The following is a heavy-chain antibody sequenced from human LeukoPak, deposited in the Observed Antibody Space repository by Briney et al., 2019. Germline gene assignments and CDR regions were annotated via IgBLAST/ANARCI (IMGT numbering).Heavy chain of an antibody. CDR2: IYTTGTT. V-gene: IGHV4-4*07. D-gene: IGHD6-25*01. Sequence: PSETLSLTCTVSNASVNSYFWGWVRQPAGKGLEWLGRIYTTGTTYYNPSLKSRLTLSIETSKSQFSLTLRSATAADTAVHFCGRQGYTAAYHFFDYWSQGTLVTVSS. J-gene: IGHJ4*02. CDR3: GRQGYTAAYHFFDY. CDR1: NASVNSYF.